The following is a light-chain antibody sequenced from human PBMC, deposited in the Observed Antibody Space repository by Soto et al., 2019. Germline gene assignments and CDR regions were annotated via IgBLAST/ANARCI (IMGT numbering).Light chain of an antibody. CDR1: QGISSY. J-gene: IGKJ1*01. V-gene: IGKV1-39*01. CDR2: SAS. CDR3: QQINFTPRT. Sequence: DIQMTQSPSSLSASVGDSVTITCRVSQGISSYLNWYRQKPGKVHKXLIYSASNLQSGVPSRFSVIGSGTACTLTISSLQPEDLATYYGQQINFTPRTFGQGTKVDIK.